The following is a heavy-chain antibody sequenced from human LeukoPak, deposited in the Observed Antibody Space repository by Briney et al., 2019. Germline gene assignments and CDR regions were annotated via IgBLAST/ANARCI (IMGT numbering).Heavy chain of an antibody. V-gene: IGHV3-7*01. CDR1: GFTFGTYW. CDR2: INQDGSQK. D-gene: IGHD2-2*01. J-gene: IGHJ4*02. CDR3: VCTTRSLSFDY. Sequence: GGSLRLSCAASGFTFGTYWMSWVRQAPGKGLEWVANINQDGSQKHYVDSVEGRFTISRDNAKDSVYLQMNSLRAEDTAVYYCVCTTRSLSFDYWGQGTLVTVSS.